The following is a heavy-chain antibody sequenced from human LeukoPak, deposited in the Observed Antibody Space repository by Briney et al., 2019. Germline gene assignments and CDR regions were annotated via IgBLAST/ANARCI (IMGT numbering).Heavy chain of an antibody. CDR1: GGSIRSYY. J-gene: IGHJ4*02. V-gene: IGHV4-4*07. D-gene: IGHD6-19*01. Sequence: SETLSLTCTVSGGSIRSYYWSWIRQPAGKGLEWIGRIYTSEITNYNPSLKSRVTMPVDTSKNQFSLKLRSVTAADTAVYYCARGIEYSSDWGQGTLVTVSS. CDR2: IYTSEIT. CDR3: ARGIEYSSD.